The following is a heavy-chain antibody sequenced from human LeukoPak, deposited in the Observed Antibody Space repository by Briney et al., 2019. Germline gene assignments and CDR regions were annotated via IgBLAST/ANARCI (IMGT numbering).Heavy chain of an antibody. CDR3: ARWGAGSRHFDL. Sequence: PSETLSLTCTVSGGSISSYYWNWIRQPPEKGLEWIGYISYSGSTNYNPSLNSRITISVDTSKNQFSPNLNSVTAADTAVYYCARWGAGSRHFDLWGRGTLVTVSS. CDR2: ISYSGST. V-gene: IGHV4-59*01. D-gene: IGHD6-19*01. J-gene: IGHJ2*01. CDR1: GGSISSYY.